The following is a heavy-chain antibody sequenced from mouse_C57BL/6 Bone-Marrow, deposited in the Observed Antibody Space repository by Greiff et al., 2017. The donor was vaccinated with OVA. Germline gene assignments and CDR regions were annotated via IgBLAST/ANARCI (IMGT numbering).Heavy chain of an antibody. V-gene: IGHV1-76*01. D-gene: IGHD1-1*01. CDR2: IYPGSGNT. CDR3: ARRGIYYYGIWYFDV. J-gene: IGHJ1*03. Sequence: QVQLKESGAELVRPGASVKLSCKASGYTFTDYYINWVKQRPGQGLEWIARIYPGSGNTYYNEKFKGKATLTAEKSSSTAYMQLSSLTSEDSAVYFCARRGIYYYGIWYFDVWGTGTTVTVSS. CDR1: GYTFTDYY.